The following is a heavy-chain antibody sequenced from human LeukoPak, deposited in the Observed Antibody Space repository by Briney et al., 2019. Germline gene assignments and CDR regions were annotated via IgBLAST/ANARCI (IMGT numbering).Heavy chain of an antibody. D-gene: IGHD3-10*01. CDR2: IYYSGIT. V-gene: IGHV4-30-4*01. CDR1: GGSISIGDYY. Sequence: PSQTLSLTCTVSGGSISIGDYYWSWIRQPPGKGLEWIGYIYYSGITYYNPSLKSRVSISVDTSKNQFSLKLSSVTAADTAVYYCARDSGPGYYYGSGSYFPRSYGMDVWGQGTTVTVSS. J-gene: IGHJ6*01. CDR3: ARDSGPGYYYGSGSYFPRSYGMDV.